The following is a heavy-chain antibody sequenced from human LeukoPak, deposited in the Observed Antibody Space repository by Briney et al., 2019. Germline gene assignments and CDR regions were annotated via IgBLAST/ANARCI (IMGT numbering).Heavy chain of an antibody. CDR2: IQQDGSEK. CDR1: GFTFSSYW. D-gene: IGHD3-22*01. CDR3: ARDYDSSGYYYPVYEY. Sequence: GGSLRLSCAASGFTFSSYWMIWVRQAPGKGLEWVAHIQQDGSEKYYVDSVKGRFTISRDNAKNSLYLQMNSLRAEDTAVYYCARDYDSSGYYYPVYEYWGQGTLVTVSS. V-gene: IGHV3-7*01. J-gene: IGHJ4*02.